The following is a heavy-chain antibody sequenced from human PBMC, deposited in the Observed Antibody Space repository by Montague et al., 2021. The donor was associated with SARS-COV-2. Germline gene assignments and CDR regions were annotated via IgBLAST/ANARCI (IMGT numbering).Heavy chain of an antibody. J-gene: IGHJ3*02. CDR2: IYTSGST. Sequence: SETLSLTCTVSGGSISSYYWNWIRQSAGKGLEWIGCIYTSGSTNYDPSLKSRVTMSVDTSKNQFSLKLSSVTAADTAVYYCARGALFYDSSGYYSDAFDIWGQGTMVTVSS. CDR1: GGSISSYY. D-gene: IGHD3-22*01. V-gene: IGHV4-4*07. CDR3: ARGALFYDSSGYYSDAFDI.